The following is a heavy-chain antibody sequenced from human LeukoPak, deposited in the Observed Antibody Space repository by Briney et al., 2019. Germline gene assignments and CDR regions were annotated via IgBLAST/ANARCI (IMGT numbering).Heavy chain of an antibody. V-gene: IGHV4-59*08. CDR3: ARGGVPSYYFDY. Sequence: PETLSLTCTVSGGSISSYYWSWIRQPPGKGLEWIGYIYYSGSTNYNPSLKSRVTISVDTSKNQFSLKLSSVTAADTAVYYCARGGVPSYYFDYWGQGTLVTVSS. CDR1: GGSISSYY. D-gene: IGHD3-10*01. CDR2: IYYSGST. J-gene: IGHJ4*02.